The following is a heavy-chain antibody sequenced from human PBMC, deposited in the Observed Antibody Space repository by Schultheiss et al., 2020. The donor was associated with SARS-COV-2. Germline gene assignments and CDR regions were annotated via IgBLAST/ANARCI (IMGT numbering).Heavy chain of an antibody. J-gene: IGHJ6*02. CDR2: IIPIFGTA. D-gene: IGHD3-10*01. CDR1: GGTFSSYA. Sequence: SVKVSCKASGGTFSSYAISWVRQAPGQGLEWMGGIIPIFGTANYAQKFHGRVTITADKSTSTAYMELSSLRSEDTAVYYCARARFPAYYYYGMDVWGQGTTVTVSS. V-gene: IGHV1-69*06. CDR3: ARARFPAYYYYGMDV.